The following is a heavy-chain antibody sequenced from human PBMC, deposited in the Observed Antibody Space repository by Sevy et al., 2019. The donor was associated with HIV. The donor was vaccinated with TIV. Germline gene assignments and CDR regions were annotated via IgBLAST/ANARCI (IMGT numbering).Heavy chain of an antibody. CDR1: GFTFSDYY. Sequence: GGSLRLSCAVSGFTFSDYYMSWIRQAPGKGLEWVSEISSGSTYTKYADSVKGRFTISRDNAKNSLYLHMNSLRVEDTAVYYSSRDRRNYAGQYFDYWGQGTLVTVSS. V-gene: IGHV3-11*06. CDR2: ISSGSTYT. D-gene: IGHD1-7*01. CDR3: SRDRRNYAGQYFDY. J-gene: IGHJ4*02.